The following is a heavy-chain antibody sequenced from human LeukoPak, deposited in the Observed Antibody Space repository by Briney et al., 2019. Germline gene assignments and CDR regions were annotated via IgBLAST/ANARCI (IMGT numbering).Heavy chain of an antibody. J-gene: IGHJ4*02. CDR3: ARYGNWYYFDY. Sequence: ASVKVSCKASGYTFTSYYMHWVRQAPGQGLEWMGIINPSGCSTSYAQKFQGRVTMTRDTSTSTVYMELSSLRSEDTAVYYCARYGNWYYFDYWGQGTLVTVSS. D-gene: IGHD4-11*01. CDR2: INPSGCST. CDR1: GYTFTSYY. V-gene: IGHV1-46*01.